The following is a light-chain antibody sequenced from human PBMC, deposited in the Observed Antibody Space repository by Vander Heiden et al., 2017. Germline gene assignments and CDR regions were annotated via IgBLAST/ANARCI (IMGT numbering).Light chain of an antibody. V-gene: IGLV3-21*02. Sequence: SYVLTQPPSVSVAPGQSARLPCWGNNLENKVGHWFQQKPGQAPMLVVYDDSDRPSGIPERFSGSNSGNTATLTISRVEAGDEADYYCHVWDSASDHFVFGTGTKVTVL. J-gene: IGLJ1*01. CDR3: HVWDSASDHFV. CDR1: NLENKV. CDR2: DDS.